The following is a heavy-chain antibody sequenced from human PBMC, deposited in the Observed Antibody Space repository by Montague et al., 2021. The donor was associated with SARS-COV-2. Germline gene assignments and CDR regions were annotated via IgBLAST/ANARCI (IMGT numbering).Heavy chain of an antibody. CDR1: GGSISSYY. D-gene: IGHD3-9*01. J-gene: IGHJ6*03. CDR2: IYYSGST. CDR3: ARDSRTDFDWLFPDSGSYYYYMDV. V-gene: IGHV4-59*01. Sequence: SETLSLTCTVSGGSISSYYWSWVRQPPGKGLEWIGYIYYSGSTNYNPSLKSRVTISVDTSKNQFSLKLSSVTAADTAVYYCARDSRTDFDWLFPDSGSYYYYMDVRGKGTTVTVSS.